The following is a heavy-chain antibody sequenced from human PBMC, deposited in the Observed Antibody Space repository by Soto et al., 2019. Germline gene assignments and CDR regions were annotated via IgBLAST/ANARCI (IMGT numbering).Heavy chain of an antibody. Sequence: GESLKISCKGSGYSFTNYWIGWVRQMPGKGLEWMGIIYPGDSDTRYSPSFQGQVTISADKSISTAYLQWSSLKASDTAMYYCARHKLLGTYYYYGMDVWGQGTTVTVSS. CDR2: IYPGDSDT. V-gene: IGHV5-51*01. CDR3: ARHKLLGTYYYYGMDV. J-gene: IGHJ6*02. D-gene: IGHD7-27*01. CDR1: GYSFTNYW.